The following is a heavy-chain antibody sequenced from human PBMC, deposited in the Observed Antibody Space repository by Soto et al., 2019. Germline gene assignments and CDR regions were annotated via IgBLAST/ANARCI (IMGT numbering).Heavy chain of an antibody. CDR1: GGTFSSYA. J-gene: IGHJ6*02. CDR2: IIPIFGTA. CDR3: ASYVDTAMDSMDV. D-gene: IGHD5-18*01. V-gene: IGHV1-69*13. Sequence: GASVKVSGKASGGTFSSYAISWVRQAPGQGLEWMGGIIPIFGTANYAQKFQGRVTITADESTSTAYMELSSLRSEDTAVYYCASYVDTAMDSMDVWGQGTTVTVSS.